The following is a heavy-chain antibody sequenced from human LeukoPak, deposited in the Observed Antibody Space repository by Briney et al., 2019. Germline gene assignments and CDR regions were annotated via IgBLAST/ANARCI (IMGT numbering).Heavy chain of an antibody. Sequence: GGSLRLSCAASGFTFSSYWMSWVRQAPGKGLEWVANIKQDGSEKYYVDSVKGRLTISRDNAKNSLYLQMNSLRVEDTAVYYCARASGYSSGPSNPGTPKRGTENDYWGQGTLVTVSS. D-gene: IGHD6-19*01. CDR3: ARASGYSSGPSNPGTPKRGTENDY. J-gene: IGHJ4*02. CDR2: IKQDGSEK. V-gene: IGHV3-7*04. CDR1: GFTFSSYW.